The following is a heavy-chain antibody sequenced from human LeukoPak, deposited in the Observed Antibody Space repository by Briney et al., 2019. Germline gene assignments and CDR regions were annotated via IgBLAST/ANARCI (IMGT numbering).Heavy chain of an antibody. Sequence: SETLSLTCAVSGGSISSSNWWSWVRQPPGKGLEWIGEIYHSGSTNYNPSLKSRVTISVDKSKNQFSLKLSSVTAADTAVYYCARGGGYYYGSGTPEHWGQGTLVTVSS. CDR1: GGSISSSNW. CDR3: ARGGGYYYGSGTPEH. V-gene: IGHV4-4*02. J-gene: IGHJ1*01. D-gene: IGHD3-10*01. CDR2: IYHSGST.